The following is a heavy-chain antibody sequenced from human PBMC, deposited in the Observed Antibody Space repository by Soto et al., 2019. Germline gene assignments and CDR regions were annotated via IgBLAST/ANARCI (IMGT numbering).Heavy chain of an antibody. D-gene: IGHD3-9*01. CDR2: IYYSGST. Sequence: SSETLSLTCTVSGGSISSSSYYWGWIRQPPGKGLEWIGSIYYSGSTYYNPSLKSRATISVDTSKNQFSLKLSSVTAADTAVYYCARLYLGYYDILTGYYFIDYWGQGTLVTVSS. V-gene: IGHV4-39*01. CDR1: GGSISSSSYY. J-gene: IGHJ4*02. CDR3: ARLYLGYYDILTGYYFIDY.